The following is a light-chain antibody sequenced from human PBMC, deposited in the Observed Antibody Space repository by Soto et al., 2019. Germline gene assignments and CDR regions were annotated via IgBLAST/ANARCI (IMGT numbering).Light chain of an antibody. CDR2: GAS. CDR1: QTIRSNY. V-gene: IGKV3-20*01. J-gene: IGKJ1*01. Sequence: ETVLTQSPGTLSLSPGERATLSCRASQTIRSNYLAWYRQTPGQAPRLLIYGASNSATGIPDRFSGSGSGRYFTLIISRLEPEEFALYYCHHYGSSPWTFGQGTKVEIK. CDR3: HHYGSSPWT.